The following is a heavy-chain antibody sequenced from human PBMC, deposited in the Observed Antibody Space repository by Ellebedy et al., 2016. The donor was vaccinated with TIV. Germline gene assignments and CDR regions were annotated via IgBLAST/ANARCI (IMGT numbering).Heavy chain of an antibody. CDR3: ARRASYGDYAVQVNPWFDP. J-gene: IGHJ5*02. Sequence: PGGSLILSCAASGFNFRSYWMTWVRQAPGKGLEWVAKIRQEGDEIYYVESVKVRFTISRDNDKNSLFLQMNSLRVEDTAVYYCARRASYGDYAVQVNPWFDPWGQGTLVTVSS. V-gene: IGHV3-7*01. CDR2: IRQEGDEI. CDR1: GFNFRSYW. D-gene: IGHD4-17*01.